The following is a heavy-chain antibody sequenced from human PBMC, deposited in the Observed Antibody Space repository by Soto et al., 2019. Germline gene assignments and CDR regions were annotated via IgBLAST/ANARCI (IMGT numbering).Heavy chain of an antibody. D-gene: IGHD2-2*01. V-gene: IGHV4-59*01. CDR2: VYDSGSP. J-gene: IGHJ6*03. Sequence: SETLSLTCSVSGGSISGYYWSWFRQSPGKGLEWIASVYDSGSPHYNPSVRSRVTMSVDTSKNLFFLNLRAVMAADSAIYYCARSYCSSPICNPRYYYFENMDVWGKGTTVTVSS. CDR1: GGSISGYY. CDR3: ARSYCSSPICNPRYYYFENMDV.